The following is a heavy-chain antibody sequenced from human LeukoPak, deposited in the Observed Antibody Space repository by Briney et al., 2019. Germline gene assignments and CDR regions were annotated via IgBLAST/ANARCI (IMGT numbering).Heavy chain of an antibody. Sequence: ASVKVSCKASGYTFTSYAMHWVRQAPGQRLEWMGWINAGNGNTKYSQKFQGRVTITRDTSASTAYMELSSLRSEDTAVYYCARRGRAPPESRWFDPWGQGTLVTVSS. CDR3: ARRGRAPPESRWFDP. D-gene: IGHD3-10*01. CDR2: INAGNGNT. V-gene: IGHV1-3*01. J-gene: IGHJ5*02. CDR1: GYTFTSYA.